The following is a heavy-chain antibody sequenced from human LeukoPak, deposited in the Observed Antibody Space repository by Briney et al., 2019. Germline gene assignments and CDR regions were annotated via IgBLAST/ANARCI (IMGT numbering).Heavy chain of an antibody. Sequence: GGSLRLSCAASGFTFSSYEMNWVRQAPGKGLEWVSYISSSGSNIYYADSLKGRFTISRDNAKKSLYLQMNSLRAEDTAVYYCARARLTDYVWGRRTFDIWGQGTMVTTSS. D-gene: IGHD3-16*01. V-gene: IGHV3-48*03. CDR1: GFTFSSYE. J-gene: IGHJ3*02. CDR3: ARARLTDYVWGRRTFDI. CDR2: ISSSGSNI.